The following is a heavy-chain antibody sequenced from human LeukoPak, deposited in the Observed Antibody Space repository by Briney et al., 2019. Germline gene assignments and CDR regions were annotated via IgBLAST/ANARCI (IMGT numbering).Heavy chain of an antibody. D-gene: IGHD5-18*01. J-gene: IGHJ3*02. CDR2: INSDGSST. CDR3: ARPQYTYDAFDI. CDR1: GFTFSSYW. V-gene: IGHV3-74*01. Sequence: TGGSLRLSCAASGFTFSSYWMHWVRHAPGKGLVWVSRINSDGSSTTYADSVKGRFTISRDNAKNTLYLQMNSLRAEDTAVYFCARPQYTYDAFDIWGQGTRVTVSS.